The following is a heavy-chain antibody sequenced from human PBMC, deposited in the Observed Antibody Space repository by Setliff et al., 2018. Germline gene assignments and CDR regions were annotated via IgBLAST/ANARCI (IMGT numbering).Heavy chain of an antibody. CDR3: ASSFGYSYGGYYYYGMDV. Sequence: SLTCTVSGGSISSGSYYWSWIRQPAGKGLEWIGHIYTSGSTNYNPSLKSRVTISVDTSKNQFSLKLSFVTAADTAVYYCASSFGYSYGGYYYYGMDVWGQGTTVTVSS. J-gene: IGHJ6*02. CDR2: IYTSGST. CDR1: GGSISSGSYY. D-gene: IGHD5-18*01. V-gene: IGHV4-61*09.